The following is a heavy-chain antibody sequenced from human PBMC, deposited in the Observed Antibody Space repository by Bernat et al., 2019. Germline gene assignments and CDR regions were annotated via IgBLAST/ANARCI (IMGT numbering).Heavy chain of an antibody. Sequence: EVELVESGGGLVQPGGSLRLSCAGSGFTFSSYWMSWVRQAPGKGLEWVANIKQDGSEKYYVDSVKGRFTISRDNAKNSLYLQMNSLRAEDTAVYYWAGMPTIFGAVIGHDYWGQGTLVTVSS. D-gene: IGHD3-3*01. CDR1: GFTFSSYW. CDR3: AGMPTIFGAVIGHDY. J-gene: IGHJ4*02. V-gene: IGHV3-7*03. CDR2: IKQDGSEK.